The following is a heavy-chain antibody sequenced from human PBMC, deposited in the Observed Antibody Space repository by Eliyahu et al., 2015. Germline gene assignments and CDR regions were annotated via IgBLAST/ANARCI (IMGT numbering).Heavy chain of an antibody. CDR1: GYRFSDYW. J-gene: IGHJ5*02. V-gene: IGHV5-51*01. CDR3: ARLEAPRLGSSWYGT. Sequence: EVQLVQSGAEVKRPGESLKISCKGSGYRFSDYWIGWVRQMPGKGLEWMGIIYPDDSDSRYSPSFQGQVTVSADKSISTAYVQWSSLKASDTAMYYCARLEAPRLGSSWYGTWGQGTLVTVSS. D-gene: IGHD6-13*01. CDR2: IYPDDSDS.